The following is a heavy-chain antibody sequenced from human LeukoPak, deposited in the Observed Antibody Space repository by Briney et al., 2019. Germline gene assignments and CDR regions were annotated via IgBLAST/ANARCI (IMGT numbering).Heavy chain of an antibody. CDR1: GFTFSSYW. Sequence: PGGSLRLSCAASGFTFSSYWMHWVRQAPGKGLVWVSRINSDGSSTSYADSVKGRFAISRDNAKNTLYLQMNSLRAEDTAVYYCARAYCGGDCFGYWGQGTLVTVSS. CDR3: ARAYCGGDCFGY. CDR2: INSDGSST. J-gene: IGHJ4*02. D-gene: IGHD2-21*01. V-gene: IGHV3-74*01.